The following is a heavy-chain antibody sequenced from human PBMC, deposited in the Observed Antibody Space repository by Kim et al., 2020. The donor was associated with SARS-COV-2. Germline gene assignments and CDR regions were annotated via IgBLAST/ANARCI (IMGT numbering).Heavy chain of an antibody. CDR2: IYSGGST. CDR3: ASLIVVVPAAKYFQH. Sequence: GGSLRLSCAASGFTVSSNYMSWVRQAPGKGLEWVSVIYSGGSTYYADSVKGRFTISRDNSKNTLYLQMNSLRAEDTAVYYCASLIVVVPAAKYFQHWGQGTLVTVSS. CDR1: GFTVSSNY. V-gene: IGHV3-53*01. D-gene: IGHD2-2*01. J-gene: IGHJ1*01.